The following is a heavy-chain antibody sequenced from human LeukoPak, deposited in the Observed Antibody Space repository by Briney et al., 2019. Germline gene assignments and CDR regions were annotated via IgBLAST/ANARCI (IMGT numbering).Heavy chain of an antibody. J-gene: IGHJ5*02. CDR1: GFTFSTYP. Sequence: PGGSLRLSCAASGFTFSTYPITWFRQAPGKGLEWVSAISASGGTTYYADSVKGRFTVSRDNSQNTVFLQTTSLRAEDTAVYYCAKKPPKIADGNWFDPWGQGTLVTVSS. V-gene: IGHV3-23*01. D-gene: IGHD5-24*01. CDR2: ISASGGTT. CDR3: AKKPPKIADGNWFDP.